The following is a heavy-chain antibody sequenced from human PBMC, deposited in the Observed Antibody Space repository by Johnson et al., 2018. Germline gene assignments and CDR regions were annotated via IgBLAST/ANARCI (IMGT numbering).Heavy chain of an antibody. CDR2: ISTTNSI. V-gene: IGHV3-48*04. D-gene: IGHD1-26*01. CDR1: TFTFNTYH. Sequence: VQLVQSGGGLVQXGGSLRLSCAASTFTFNTYHMHWFRQAPGKGLEWISYISTTNSIFYANSVKGRSTISRDNAKNSLSLQMTSLKAEDTAVYYCVKDKEWDLDIWGQGTMVTFSS. CDR3: VKDKEWDLDI. J-gene: IGHJ3*02.